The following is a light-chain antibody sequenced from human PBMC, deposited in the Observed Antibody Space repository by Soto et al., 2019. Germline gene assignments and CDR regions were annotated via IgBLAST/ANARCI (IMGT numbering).Light chain of an antibody. Sequence: DIQMTQSPSSLSASVGDRVTITCQASHDISNCLNWYQQKPGKAPKLLIYDAFNSETGVPSRFSGSGSGTDFTFTISSLQPEDIATYYCQQYENRPLTFGPVTKVDIK. J-gene: IGKJ3*01. CDR1: HDISNC. CDR2: DAF. CDR3: QQYENRPLT. V-gene: IGKV1-33*01.